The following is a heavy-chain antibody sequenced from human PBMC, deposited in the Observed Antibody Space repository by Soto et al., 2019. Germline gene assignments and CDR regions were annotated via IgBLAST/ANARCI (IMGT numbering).Heavy chain of an antibody. CDR1: GGYISSGDYY. V-gene: IGHV4-39*01. D-gene: IGHD3-9*01. J-gene: IGHJ5*02. Sequence: SETLSLTCTVSGGYISSGDYYWAWIRQPTGKGLEWIASIYYVGSTFYNSSLESRVTISVDMSKNLFSLKRASVTAIDATVYLCTRHPSLRSEFEGFDPSGQGTLVTVSS. CDR2: IYYVGST. CDR3: TRHPSLRSEFEGFDP.